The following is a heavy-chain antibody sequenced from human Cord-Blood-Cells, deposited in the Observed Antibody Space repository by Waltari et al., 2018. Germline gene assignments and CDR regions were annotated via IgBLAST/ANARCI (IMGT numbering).Heavy chain of an antibody. CDR1: GYTFTRYY. D-gene: IGHD3-3*01. CDR2: IKPSGGST. J-gene: IGHJ3*02. CDR3: ARDSDDFWSGYYDVFDI. Sequence: QVQLVQSGAEVKKPGASVKVSCKASGYTFTRYYMHLVRQAPGQGLEWMGIIKPSGGSTGYAQKFQGRVTMTRDTSTSTVYMELSSLRSEDTAVYYCARDSDDFWSGYYDVFDIWGQGTMVTVSS. V-gene: IGHV1-46*01.